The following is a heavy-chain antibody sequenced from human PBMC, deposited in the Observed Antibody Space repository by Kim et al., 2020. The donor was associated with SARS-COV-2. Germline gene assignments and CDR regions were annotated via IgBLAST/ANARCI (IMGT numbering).Heavy chain of an antibody. D-gene: IGHD6-19*01. CDR1: GYTLTELS. CDR3: ATAPAVAGTGWWFDP. J-gene: IGHJ5*02. V-gene: IGHV1-24*01. CDR2: FDPEDGET. Sequence: ASVKVSCKVSGYTLTELSMHWVRQAPGKGLEWMGGFDPEDGETIYAQKFQGRVTMTEDTSTDTAYMELSSLRSEDTAVYYCATAPAVAGTGWWFDPWGQGTLVTVSS.